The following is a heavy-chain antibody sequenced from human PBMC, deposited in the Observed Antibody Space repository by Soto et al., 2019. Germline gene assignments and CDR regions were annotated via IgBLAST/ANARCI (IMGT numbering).Heavy chain of an antibody. V-gene: IGHV3-7*04. CDR1: GFTFGTYW. CDR3: ATDLNGEHY. CDR2: IKPDGSER. Sequence: EVQLVESGGGLVQPGGSLRLSCEASGFTFGTYWMTWVRQPPGKGLECVADIKPDGSERYYVDSVKGRFTISRDNAKNSLYLHMNSLRDEDTAVYYCATDLNGEHYWGQGTLVTVSS. D-gene: IGHD3-10*01. J-gene: IGHJ4*02.